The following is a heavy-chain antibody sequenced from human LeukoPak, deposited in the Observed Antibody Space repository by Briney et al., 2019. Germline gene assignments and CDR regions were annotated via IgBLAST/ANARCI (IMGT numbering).Heavy chain of an antibody. Sequence: GGSLRLSSAASGFTFSSYAMHWVRQAPGKGLEWVAVISYDGSNKYYADSVKGRFTISRDNSKNTLYLQMNSLSAEATAVYYCARGGDSSGSPFDPWGQGTLVTVSS. D-gene: IGHD3-22*01. J-gene: IGHJ5*02. CDR2: ISYDGSNK. CDR3: ARGGDSSGSPFDP. V-gene: IGHV3-30*01. CDR1: GFTFSSYA.